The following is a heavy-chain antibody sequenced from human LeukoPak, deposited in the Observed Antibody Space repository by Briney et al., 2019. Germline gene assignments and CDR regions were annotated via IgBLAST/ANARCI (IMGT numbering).Heavy chain of an antibody. CDR1: GVTFSSYW. D-gene: IGHD2-2*01. CDR3: ARGGPQYCSSTSCYEMAFDI. J-gene: IGHJ3*02. Sequence: PGGSLRLSCAASGVTFSSYWMSWVRQAPGKGLEWVGNINQGGSGKYYVDSVKGRFPTSRDNAKNSLYLQMNSLSAEDTAVYYCARGGPQYCSSTSCYEMAFDIWGQGTMVTVSS. CDR2: INQGGSGK. V-gene: IGHV3-7*01.